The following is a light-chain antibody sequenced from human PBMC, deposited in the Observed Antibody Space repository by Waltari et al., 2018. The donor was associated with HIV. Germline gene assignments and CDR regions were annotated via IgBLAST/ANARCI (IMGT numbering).Light chain of an antibody. J-gene: IGLJ2*01. Sequence: QSMLTQPPSASGTPGQRVTISCSGSSSNIGSNTVSWYQQLPETAPQLLIYSNKQRPSGVPDRFSGSKSGTSASLAISGLQSEDEADYYCAAWDDSLNGVVFGGGTKLTVL. CDR1: SSNIGSNT. CDR2: SNK. CDR3: AAWDDSLNGVV. V-gene: IGLV1-44*01.